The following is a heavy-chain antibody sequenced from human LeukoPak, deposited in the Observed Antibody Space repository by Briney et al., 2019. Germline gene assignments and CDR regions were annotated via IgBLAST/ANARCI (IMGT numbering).Heavy chain of an antibody. D-gene: IGHD4-17*01. CDR1: GYSFTSYW. CDR3: ARQPMTTVTSGFDY. CDR2: IYPGDSDT. V-gene: IGHV5-51*01. J-gene: IGHJ4*02. Sequence: GESLKISCKGSGYSFTSYWIGWVRQMPGKGLEWMGIIYPGDSDTRCNPSFQGQVTISADKSISTAYLQWSSLKASDTAMYFCARQPMTTVTSGFDYWGQGTLVTVSS.